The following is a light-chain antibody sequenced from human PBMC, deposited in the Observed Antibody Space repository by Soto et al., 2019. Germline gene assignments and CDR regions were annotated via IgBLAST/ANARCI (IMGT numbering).Light chain of an antibody. Sequence: QTVVTQEPSLSVSPGGTVTLTCGLNSGSVCTSYYPSWYQQTPGQAPRTLIYRPNIRSSGVPDRISGSILGNKAALTITGAQADDECDYYSALFLGSGIYVFGTGTKVTVL. J-gene: IGLJ1*01. CDR3: ALFLGSGIYV. CDR1: SGSVCTSYY. CDR2: RPN. V-gene: IGLV8-61*01.